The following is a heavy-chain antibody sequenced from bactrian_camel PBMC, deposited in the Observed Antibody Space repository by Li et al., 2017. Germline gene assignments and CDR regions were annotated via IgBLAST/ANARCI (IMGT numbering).Heavy chain of an antibody. CDR2: IHGDGSPT. CDR3: VKPNPDARGGFDH. V-gene: IGHV3S7*01. D-gene: IGHD1*01. CDR1: GFTISSVG. J-gene: IGHJ4*01. Sequence: HVQLVESGGGLVQPGGSLRLSCAASGFTISSVGMSWVRQAPGKGLEWVSRIHGDGSPTNYADSVQGRFTISRDNAKNTLYLQMKSLKPEDTAVYYRVKPNPDARGGFDHWGQGTQVTVS.